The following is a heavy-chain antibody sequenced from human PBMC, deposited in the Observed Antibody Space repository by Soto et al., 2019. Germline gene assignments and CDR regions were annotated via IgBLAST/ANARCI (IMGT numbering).Heavy chain of an antibody. V-gene: IGHV3-23*01. J-gene: IGHJ4*02. CDR1: GFTFSSYA. CDR2: ISGSGGST. Sequence: GGSLRLSCAASGFTFSSYAMSWVRQAPGKGLEWVSAISGSGGSTYYADSVKGRFTISRDNSKNTLYLQMNSLRAEDTAVYYCAKFSVVVVAATHYFDYWGQGTLVTVSS. D-gene: IGHD2-15*01. CDR3: AKFSVVVVAATHYFDY.